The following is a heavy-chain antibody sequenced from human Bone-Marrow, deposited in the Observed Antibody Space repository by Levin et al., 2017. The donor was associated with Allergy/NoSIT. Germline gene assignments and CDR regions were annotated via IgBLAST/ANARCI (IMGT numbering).Heavy chain of an antibody. CDR1: GGTFSSYA. V-gene: IGHV1-69*13. CDR3: AREVVVAARGGGPYYYYYYGMDV. Sequence: SVKVSCKASGGTFSSYAISWVRQAPGQGLEWMGGIIPIFGTANYAQKFQGRVTITADESTSTAYMELSSLRSEDTAVYYCAREVVVAARGGGPYYYYYYGMDVWGQGTTVTVSS. J-gene: IGHJ6*02. D-gene: IGHD2-15*01. CDR2: IIPIFGTA.